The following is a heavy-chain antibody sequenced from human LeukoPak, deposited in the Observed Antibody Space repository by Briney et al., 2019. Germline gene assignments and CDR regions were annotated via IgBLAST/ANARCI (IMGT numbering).Heavy chain of an antibody. CDR2: IWTDGTTK. V-gene: IGHV3-33*06. D-gene: IGHD6-19*01. CDR1: GFTLSSYG. CDR3: AKDRPPSGPMAD. J-gene: IGHJ4*02. Sequence: PGGSLRLSCAASGFTLSSYGMHWVRQAPGKGLEWVAVIWTDGTTKYYAHSVKGRFTISRDDSRNTLYLQMISLRAEDTAVYYCAKDRPPSGPMADWGQGTLVTVSS.